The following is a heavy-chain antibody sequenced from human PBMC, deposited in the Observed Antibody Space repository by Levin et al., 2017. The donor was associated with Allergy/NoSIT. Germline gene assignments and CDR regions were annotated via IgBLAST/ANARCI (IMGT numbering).Heavy chain of an antibody. CDR3: ARNLDAFDI. J-gene: IGHJ3*02. CDR1: GFTFSSYA. CDR2: ISYDGSNK. V-gene: IGHV3-30-3*01. Sequence: SLKISCAASGFTFSSYAMHWVRQAPGKGLEWVAVISYDGSNKYYADSVKGRFTISRDNSKNTLYLQMNSLRAEDTAVYYCARNLDAFDIWGQGTMVTVSS.